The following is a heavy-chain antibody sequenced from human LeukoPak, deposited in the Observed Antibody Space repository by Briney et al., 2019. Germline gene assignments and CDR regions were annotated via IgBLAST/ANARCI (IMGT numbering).Heavy chain of an antibody. CDR2: ICHTGST. CDR1: GDSISGNIFY. CDR3: ASDFTIFGVVLSAFNI. D-gene: IGHD3-3*01. V-gene: IGHV4-39*02. Sequence: PSETLSLTCSVSGDSISGNIFYWTWIRQAPGKGLEWIGNICHTGSTYYNPSLKGRVTISVDTSKNQFSLNLTSVTAADTAVYYCASDFTIFGVVLSAFNIWGRGRMVTVSS. J-gene: IGHJ3*02.